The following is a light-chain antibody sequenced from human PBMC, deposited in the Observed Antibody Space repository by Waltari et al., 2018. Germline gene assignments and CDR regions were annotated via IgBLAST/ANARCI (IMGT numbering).Light chain of an antibody. J-gene: IGKJ5*01. V-gene: IGKV3-20*01. CDR2: DTS. Sequence: EIVLTQSPGTLSLSPGERATLSCRASQSVRSNYLAWYQQKPGQAPSLLIYDTSNRATGIPDMFSGSGSGTDFTLIISRLEPEDFALYYCQQYGNTPFTFGQGTRLDFK. CDR3: QQYGNTPFT. CDR1: QSVRSNY.